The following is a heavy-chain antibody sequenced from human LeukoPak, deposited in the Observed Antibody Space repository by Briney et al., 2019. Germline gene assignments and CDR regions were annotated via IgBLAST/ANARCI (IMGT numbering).Heavy chain of an antibody. CDR3: ARVDSSGYSRTFDI. CDR1: GFTFSNYW. J-gene: IGHJ3*02. V-gene: IGHV3-74*01. CDR2: IKTDGSST. D-gene: IGHD3-22*01. Sequence: GGSLRLSCAASGFTFSNYWMHWVRQAPGKGLVWVSRIKTDGSSTNYADSVKGRFTISRDNAKSTLYLQMNSLRAEDTAVYYCARVDSSGYSRTFDIWGQGTMVTVSS.